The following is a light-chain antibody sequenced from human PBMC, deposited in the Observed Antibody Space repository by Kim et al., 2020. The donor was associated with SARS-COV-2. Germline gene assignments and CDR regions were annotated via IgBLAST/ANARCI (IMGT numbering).Light chain of an antibody. CDR2: SND. Sequence: GHGGTSSCPGSSSNIGSNVVNWYQQLPGTAPKLLIYSNDYRPSGVPDRFSGSKSGTSASLAISGLQSEDEADYYCVAWDDSLNGSVFGGGTQLTVL. CDR3: VAWDDSLNGSV. CDR1: SSNIGSNV. V-gene: IGLV1-44*01. J-gene: IGLJ3*02.